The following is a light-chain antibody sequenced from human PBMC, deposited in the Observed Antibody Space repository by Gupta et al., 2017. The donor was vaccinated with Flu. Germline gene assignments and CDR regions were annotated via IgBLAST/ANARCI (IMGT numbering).Light chain of an antibody. CDR1: QSISSS. Sequence: DIQMTQSPSSLSASVGDRVTMTCQASQSISSSLNWYQQKPGKAPKLLIYAASSLQSGVPSRFSGSGSGTDFTLTISSLQPEDFATYYCQQTYNIPYHSFGQGTKLDIK. V-gene: IGKV1-39*01. J-gene: IGKJ2*03. CDR2: AAS. CDR3: QQTYNIPYHS.